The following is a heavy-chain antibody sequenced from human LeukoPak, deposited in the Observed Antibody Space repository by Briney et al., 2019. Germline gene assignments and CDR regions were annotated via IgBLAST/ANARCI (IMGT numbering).Heavy chain of an antibody. V-gene: IGHV3-33*01. CDR3: ARGHPRVTMVRGVIDYYGMDV. CDR2: IWYDGSNK. CDR1: GFTFSSYG. D-gene: IGHD3-10*01. J-gene: IGHJ6*02. Sequence: GRSLRLSCAASGFTFSSYGMHWVRQAPGKGLEWVAVIWYDGSNKYYADSVEGRFTISRDNSKNTLYLQMNSLRAEDTAVYYCARGHPRVTMVRGVIDYYGMDVWGQGTTVTVSS.